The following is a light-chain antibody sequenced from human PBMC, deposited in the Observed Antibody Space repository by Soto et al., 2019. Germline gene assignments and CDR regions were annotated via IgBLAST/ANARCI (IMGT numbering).Light chain of an antibody. Sequence: EIVLTQSPATLSLSPGERATLSCRASQSVSSYLAWYQQKPGQALRLLIYDASNRATGIPARFSGSGSGTDFTLTISSLEPEDLAVYYCQQRSNWPLITFGQGTRLEIK. V-gene: IGKV3-11*01. J-gene: IGKJ5*01. CDR2: DAS. CDR3: QQRSNWPLIT. CDR1: QSVSSY.